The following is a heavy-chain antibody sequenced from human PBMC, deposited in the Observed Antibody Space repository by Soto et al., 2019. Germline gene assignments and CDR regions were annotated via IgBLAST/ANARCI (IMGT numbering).Heavy chain of an antibody. CDR1: GGSFXGYY. Sequence: SETLSLTCAVYGGSFXGYYWSWIRQPPGKGLEWIGEINHSGSTNYNPSLKSRVTISVDTSKNQFSLKLSSVTAADTAVYYCASAYYDYVWGSYRYADYWGQGTLVTVSS. J-gene: IGHJ4*02. V-gene: IGHV4-34*01. CDR2: INHSGST. D-gene: IGHD3-16*02. CDR3: ASAYYDYVWGSYRYADY.